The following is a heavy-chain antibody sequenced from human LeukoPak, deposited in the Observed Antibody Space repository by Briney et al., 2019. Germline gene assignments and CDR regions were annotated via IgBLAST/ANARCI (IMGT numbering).Heavy chain of an antibody. J-gene: IGHJ5*02. CDR3: ATSDSSLGS. CDR2: INDDNGNT. V-gene: IGHV1-3*01. CDR1: GYIFTSYA. Sequence: ASVKVSCKAAGYIFTSYAMHWVRQAPGQRLEWMGRINDDNGNTKYSQKFQGRVTITRDTSASTAYMELSSLRSEDTAVYYCATSDSSLGSWGQGTLVTISS. D-gene: IGHD3-22*01.